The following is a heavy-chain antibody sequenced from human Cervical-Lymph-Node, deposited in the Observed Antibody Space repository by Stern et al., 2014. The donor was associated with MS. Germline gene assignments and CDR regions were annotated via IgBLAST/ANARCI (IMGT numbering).Heavy chain of an antibody. CDR1: GFTFSTSG. J-gene: IGHJ4*02. CDR2: ISYDGSNK. V-gene: IGHV3-30*18. Sequence: VQLLESGGGVVQPGGSLRLSWAAPGFTFSTSGMHWVRQAPGTGLDWGAVISYDGSNKSYVDSVRGRFTISRDNSKNTVYLQMNSLRIEDTGVYYCANAAALSCRSPSCYKAFEYWGQGIMVTVSS. CDR3: ANAAALSCRSPSCYKAFEY. D-gene: IGHD2-2*02.